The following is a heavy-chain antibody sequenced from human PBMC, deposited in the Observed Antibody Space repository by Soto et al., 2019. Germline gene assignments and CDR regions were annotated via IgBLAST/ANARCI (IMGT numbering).Heavy chain of an antibody. CDR1: GFTFSSYG. CDR2: ISYDENNK. Sequence: QVQLVESGGGVVQPGRSLRLSCAASGFTFSSYGMNWVRQAPGKGLEWVAVISYDENNKYYADSVKGRFTISRDNSKNTLYLQMNSLRAEDTAVDYCSRVLTGDLDYWGQGTLVTVSS. D-gene: IGHD7-27*01. J-gene: IGHJ4*02. V-gene: IGHV3-30*03. CDR3: SRVLTGDLDY.